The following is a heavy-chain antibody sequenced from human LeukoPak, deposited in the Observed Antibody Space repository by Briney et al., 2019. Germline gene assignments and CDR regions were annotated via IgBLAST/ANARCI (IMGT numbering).Heavy chain of an antibody. V-gene: IGHV3-30*04. D-gene: IGHD2-21*02. Sequence: GGSLRLSCAASGFTFSSYAMHWVRQAPGKGLEWVAVISYDRSNKYYADSVKGRFTISRDNSKNTLYRQMNSLRAEDTAVYYCAKLLVTASTNDAFDIWGQGTMVTVSS. CDR2: ISYDRSNK. CDR1: GFTFSSYA. CDR3: AKLLVTASTNDAFDI. J-gene: IGHJ3*02.